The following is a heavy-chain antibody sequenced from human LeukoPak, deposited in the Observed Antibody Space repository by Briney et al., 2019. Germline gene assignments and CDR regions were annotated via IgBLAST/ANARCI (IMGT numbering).Heavy chain of an antibody. CDR1: GFTVSSNY. V-gene: IGHV3-74*01. Sequence: GGSLRLSCAASGFTVSSNYMSWVRQAPGKGLVWVSRINSDGSSTSYADSVKGRFTISRDNAKNTLYLQMNSLRAEDTAVYYCAREEGGDYYDSSGYGDFDYWGQGTLVTVSS. CDR2: INSDGSST. J-gene: IGHJ4*02. CDR3: AREEGGDYYDSSGYGDFDY. D-gene: IGHD3-22*01.